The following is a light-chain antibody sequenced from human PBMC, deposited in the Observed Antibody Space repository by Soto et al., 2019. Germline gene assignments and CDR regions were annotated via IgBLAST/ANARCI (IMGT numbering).Light chain of an antibody. V-gene: IGKV3-20*01. CDR3: QQYGSSPT. Sequence: EIVLTQSPGTLSLSPGERATLSCRASQSVSSSYLAWYQQKPGQAPRLLIYGASSRATGIPDRFSGSGSGTDFTITISRLEPEDLAVYYCQQYGSSPTFGGGTKVEIK. CDR1: QSVSSSY. CDR2: GAS. J-gene: IGKJ4*01.